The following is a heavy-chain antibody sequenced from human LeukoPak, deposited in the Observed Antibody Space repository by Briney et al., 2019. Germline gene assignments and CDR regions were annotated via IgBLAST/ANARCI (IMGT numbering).Heavy chain of an antibody. J-gene: IGHJ5*02. Sequence: PGGSLRLSCAVSGLTFSSNVMTWVRQAPAGKGLEWVSVITEYGSNTYYADSVKGRFTISRDNAKKSLYLQMDSLRAEDTALYYCAREVYRIGVGGFDPWGQGTLVIVSS. CDR1: GLTFSSNV. CDR3: AREVYRIGVGGFDP. V-gene: IGHV3-23*01. D-gene: IGHD6-19*01. CDR2: ITEYGSNT.